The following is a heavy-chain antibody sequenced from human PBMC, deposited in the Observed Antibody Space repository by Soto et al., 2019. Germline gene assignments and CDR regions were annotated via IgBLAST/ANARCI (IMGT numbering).Heavy chain of an antibody. CDR1: GFTFSTYN. D-gene: IGHD6-6*01. CDR2: ISSSSSAI. CDR3: ARFRGSIAALYFDY. J-gene: IGHJ4*02. V-gene: IGHV3-48*02. Sequence: GGSLRLSCAASGFTFSTYNMNWVRQAPGKGLEWVSFISSSSSAIYYADSVKGRLTISGENAKNSLSLQMNSLRDEDTAVYYCARFRGSIAALYFDYWGQGTLVTVSS.